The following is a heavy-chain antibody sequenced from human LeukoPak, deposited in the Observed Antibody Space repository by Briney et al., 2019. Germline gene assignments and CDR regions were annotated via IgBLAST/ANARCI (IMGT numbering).Heavy chain of an antibody. CDR3: ARHLGSYYSGFDY. D-gene: IGHD1-26*01. Sequence: SETLSLTCTVSGGSISSSSYYWGWIRQPPGKGLELIGSIYYSGSTYYNPSLKSRVTISVDTSNNQFSLKVSSVTAADTAVYYCARHLGSYYSGFDYWGQGTLVTVSS. CDR2: IYYSGST. V-gene: IGHV4-39*01. J-gene: IGHJ4*02. CDR1: GGSISSSSYY.